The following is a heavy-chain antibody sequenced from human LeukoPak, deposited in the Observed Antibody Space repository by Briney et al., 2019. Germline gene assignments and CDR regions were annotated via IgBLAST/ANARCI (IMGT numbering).Heavy chain of an antibody. J-gene: IGHJ4*02. Sequence: PSETLSLTCTVSGGSISSSSYYWGWIRQPPGKGLEWIGSIYYSGSTYYNPSLKSRVTISVDTSKNQFSLKLSSVTAADTAVYYCARHYHRDYYDSSGYYYPASRYFDYWGQGTLVTVSS. D-gene: IGHD3-22*01. V-gene: IGHV4-39*01. CDR2: IYYSGST. CDR1: GGSISSSSYY. CDR3: ARHYHRDYYDSSGYYYPASRYFDY.